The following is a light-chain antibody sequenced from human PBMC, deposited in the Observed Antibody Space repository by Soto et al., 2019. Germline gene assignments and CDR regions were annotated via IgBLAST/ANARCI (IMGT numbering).Light chain of an antibody. CDR1: QSINAW. J-gene: IGKJ5*01. V-gene: IGKV1-39*01. CDR2: AAS. CDR3: QQSYSSPIT. Sequence: IQMTLSPSTLSASVGYRATITCRASQSINAWLAWYQQLPGKAPKLLIFAASGLQSGVPSRFSGSGSGTDFTLTISSLQTEDFATYYCQQSYSSPITFGQGTRLEIK.